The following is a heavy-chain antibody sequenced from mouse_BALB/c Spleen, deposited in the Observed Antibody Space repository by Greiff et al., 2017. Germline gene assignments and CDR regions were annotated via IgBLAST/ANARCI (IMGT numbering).Heavy chain of an antibody. CDR3: ASAYYGNYWFAY. CDR1: GFTFSSFG. J-gene: IGHJ3*01. CDR2: ISSGSSTI. Sequence: EVQGVESGGGLVQPGGSRKLSCAASGFTFSSFGMHWVRQAPEKGLEWVAYISSGSSTIYYADTVKGRFTISRDNPKNTLFLQMTSLRSEDTAMYYCASAYYGNYWFAYWGQGTLVTVSA. D-gene: IGHD2-10*01. V-gene: IGHV5-17*02.